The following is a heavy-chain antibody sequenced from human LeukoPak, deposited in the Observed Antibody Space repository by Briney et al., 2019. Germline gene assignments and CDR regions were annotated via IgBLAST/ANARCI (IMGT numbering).Heavy chain of an antibody. CDR2: ISWNSGSI. J-gene: IGHJ4*02. CDR1: GFTFDDYA. D-gene: IGHD1-14*01. V-gene: IGHV3-9*01. CDR3: AKDNLPLRYGEIDY. Sequence: PGGSLRLSCAASGFTFDDYAMHWVRQAPGKGLEWVSGISWNSGSIGYADSVKGRFTISRDNAKNSLYLKMNSLRAEDTALYYCAKDNLPLRYGEIDYWGQGTLVTVSS.